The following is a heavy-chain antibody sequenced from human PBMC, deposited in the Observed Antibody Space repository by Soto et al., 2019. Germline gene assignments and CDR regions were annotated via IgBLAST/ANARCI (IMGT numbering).Heavy chain of an antibody. V-gene: IGHV3-23*01. D-gene: IGHD2-2*01. Sequence: EVQLLESGGGLVQPGGSLRLSCAASGFTFRTYAMSWARQAPGKGLGWVSAISGSGGTTHYADSVKGRFTISRDNSKNTLYLQMNSLRVEDTAVYYCAKDRSSTSCYAFDYWGQGSLVTVSS. CDR1: GFTFRTYA. CDR2: ISGSGGTT. CDR3: AKDRSSTSCYAFDY. J-gene: IGHJ4*02.